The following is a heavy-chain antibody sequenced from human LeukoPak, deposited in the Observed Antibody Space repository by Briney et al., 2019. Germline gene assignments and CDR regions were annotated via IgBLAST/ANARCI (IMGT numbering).Heavy chain of an antibody. J-gene: IGHJ6*03. D-gene: IGHD1-26*01. Sequence: PGRSLCHSCAASEFTFGRYAMHWVRQAPGKGLEWLAVISYHGVDKFYRAYVKGRFTISRDNVENTLFLQLDNLSAEDSGVYFCARAVPTIHHMDVWGKGTMVTVSS. CDR2: ISYHGVDK. V-gene: IGHV3-30*03. CDR1: EFTFGRYA. CDR3: ARAVPTIHHMDV.